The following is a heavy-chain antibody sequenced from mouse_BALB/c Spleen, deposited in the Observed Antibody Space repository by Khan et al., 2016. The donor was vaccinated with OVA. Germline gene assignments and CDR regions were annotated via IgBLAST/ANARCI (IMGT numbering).Heavy chain of an antibody. CDR2: ITPTNGGP. CDR1: GYTFTSYW. V-gene: IGHV1S81*02. J-gene: IGHJ2*01. CDR3: ARIKKIVATYFDY. Sequence: QVRLQQSGAELVKAGASVKMSCKASGYTFTSYWMHWVKQRLGQGLEWFAEITPTNGGPYYNEKLKGKATLTVDKSSSTAYMLLSGTTFEDSAVYYCARIKKIVATYFDYWGQGTTLTVSS. D-gene: IGHD1-1*01.